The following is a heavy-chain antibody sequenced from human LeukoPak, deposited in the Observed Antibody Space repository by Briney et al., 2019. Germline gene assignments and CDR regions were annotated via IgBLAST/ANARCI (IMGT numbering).Heavy chain of an antibody. V-gene: IGHV4-59*01. CDR3: AREAPGLANWGSGVDS. CDR2: IYYSGST. Sequence: SETLSLTCTVSGGSISSYYWSWIRQPPGKGLEWIGYIYYSGSTNYNPSLKSRVTISVDTSKNQFSLKLSSVTAADTAVYYCAREAPGLANWGSGVDSWGQGTLVTVSS. J-gene: IGHJ4*02. D-gene: IGHD7-27*01. CDR1: GGSISSYY.